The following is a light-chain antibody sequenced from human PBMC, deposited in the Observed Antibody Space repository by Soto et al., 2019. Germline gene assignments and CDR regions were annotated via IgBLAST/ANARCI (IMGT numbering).Light chain of an antibody. CDR1: SSSIGAGYD. J-gene: IGLJ1*01. Sequence: QSALTQPPSASATPGQRVTISCTGSSSSIGAGYDVHWYQQLPGTGPKLLIYANNNRPSGVPDRFSGSKSGTSASLAITGLRAEDEADYYCQSYDSSLSGYVFGTGTKVTVL. CDR2: ANN. V-gene: IGLV1-40*01. CDR3: QSYDSSLSGYV.